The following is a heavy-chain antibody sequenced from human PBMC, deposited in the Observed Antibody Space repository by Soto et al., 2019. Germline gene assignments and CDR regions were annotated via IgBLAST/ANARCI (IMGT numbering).Heavy chain of an antibody. D-gene: IGHD2-15*01. Sequence: PSETLSLTCTGSGGSISSYYWSWIRQPPGKGLEWIGSIYYSGSTYYNPPLKSRVTISVDTSKNQFSLKLSSVTAADTAVYYCARHVGEANFDYWGQGTLVTVSS. CDR3: ARHVGEANFDY. V-gene: IGHV4-59*05. J-gene: IGHJ4*02. CDR2: IYYSGST. CDR1: GGSISSYY.